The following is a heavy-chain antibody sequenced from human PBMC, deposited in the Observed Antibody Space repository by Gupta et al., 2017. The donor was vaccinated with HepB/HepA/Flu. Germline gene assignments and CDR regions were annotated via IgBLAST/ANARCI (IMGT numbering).Heavy chain of an antibody. CDR1: GGAFSTSS. CDR3: STLQQPFFYYMDV. CDR2: IIPIFGTP. J-gene: IGHJ6*03. Sequence: QVHLVQSGTEVKKPGSSVKVSCKASGGAFSTSSISWMRQAPGQAPEWVGGIIPIFGTPSYTQKFQGRVTITADESTGTAYMQINSLTSEDTAMYYCSTLQQPFFYYMDVWGNGTTVIVTS. V-gene: IGHV1-69*01. D-gene: IGHD1/OR15-1a*01.